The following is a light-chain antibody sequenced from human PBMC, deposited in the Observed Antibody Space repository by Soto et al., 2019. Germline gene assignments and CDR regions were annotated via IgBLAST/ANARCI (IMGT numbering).Light chain of an antibody. J-gene: IGKJ4*01. V-gene: IGKV1-17*03. CDR2: AAS. CDR1: QTISSW. CDR3: LQYNSYPVT. Sequence: VTSTCRASQTISSWLAWYQQKPGKVPKRLIYAASSLQSGVPSRFSGSGSGTEFTLTISSLQPEDSATYYCLQYNSYPVTFGGGTKVDIK.